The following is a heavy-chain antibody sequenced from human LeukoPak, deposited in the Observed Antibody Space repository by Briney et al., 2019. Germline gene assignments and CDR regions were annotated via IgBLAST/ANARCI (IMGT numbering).Heavy chain of an antibody. J-gene: IGHJ4*02. CDR2: ISNSGDT. CDR1: NASTTGYY. D-gene: IGHD2-21*02. V-gene: IGHV4-59*08. CDR3: ARHWGSCHGGGSDCYTFDY. Sequence: SETLSLTCSVSNASTTGYYWTWIRQSPGKGLEWIGYISNSGDTNYNPSLKSRVTISADTSKNQVSLSLTSVTAADTGVYSCARHWGSCHGGGSDCYTFDYWGQGSLVTVSS.